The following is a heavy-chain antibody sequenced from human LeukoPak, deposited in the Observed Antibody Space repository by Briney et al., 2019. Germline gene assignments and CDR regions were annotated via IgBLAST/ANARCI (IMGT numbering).Heavy chain of an antibody. CDR1: GVTLSSYA. CDR2: SSGSGGNT. CDR3: AKDRTVGASSWYFDL. Sequence: GGSLRLSCAASGVTLSSYAMSWARQAPGKGLEWVSGISSSGSGGNTYYADSVNGRFTISSDSSTNTMFLHMNTLRAADTAIYYCAKDRTVGASSWYFDLWGRGTLVTVSS. D-gene: IGHD1-26*01. J-gene: IGHJ2*01. V-gene: IGHV3-23*01.